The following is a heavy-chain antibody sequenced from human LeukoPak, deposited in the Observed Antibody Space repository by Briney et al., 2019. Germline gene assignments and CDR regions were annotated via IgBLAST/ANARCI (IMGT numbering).Heavy chain of an antibody. CDR1: GGSISSSNW. J-gene: IGHJ5*02. Sequence: SETLSLTCAVSGGSISSSNWWSWVRQPPGKGREWIGEIYHSGSTNYNPSLKSRVTISVDKSKNQFSLKLSSVTAADTAVYYCARVKDFWSGYYSGTRVNWFDPWGQGTLVTVSS. V-gene: IGHV4-4*02. CDR3: ARVKDFWSGYYSGTRVNWFDP. CDR2: IYHSGST. D-gene: IGHD3-3*01.